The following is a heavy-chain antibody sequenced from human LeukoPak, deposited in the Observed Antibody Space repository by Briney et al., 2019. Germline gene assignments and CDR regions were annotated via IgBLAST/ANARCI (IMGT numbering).Heavy chain of an antibody. V-gene: IGHV4-30-4*01. Sequence: SQTLSLTCTVSGGSISSGDYYWSWIRQPPGKCLEWIGYIYYSGSTYYNPSLKSRVTISVDTSKNQFSLKLSSVTAADTAVYYCARRYYDFWSGYYDYWGQGTLVTVSS. J-gene: IGHJ4*02. CDR1: GGSISSGDYY. D-gene: IGHD3-3*01. CDR2: IYYSGST. CDR3: ARRYYDFWSGYYDY.